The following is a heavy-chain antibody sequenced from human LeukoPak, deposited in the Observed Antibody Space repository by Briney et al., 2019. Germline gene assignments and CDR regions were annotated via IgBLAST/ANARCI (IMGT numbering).Heavy chain of an antibody. Sequence: ASVKLSCKASGYTFTSYYMHWVRQAPGQGLEWMGIINPSGGSTSYAQKFQGRVTMTRDTSTSTVYMELSSLRSEDTAVYYCARDRGLGYCSGGSCYAPDYWGQGTLVTVSS. CDR1: GYTFTSYY. CDR2: INPSGGST. V-gene: IGHV1-46*01. CDR3: ARDRGLGYCSGGSCYAPDY. D-gene: IGHD2-15*01. J-gene: IGHJ4*02.